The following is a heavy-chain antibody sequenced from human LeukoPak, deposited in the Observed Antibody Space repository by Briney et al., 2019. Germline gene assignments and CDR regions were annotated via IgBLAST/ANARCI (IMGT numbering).Heavy chain of an antibody. CDR1: GGSISSYY. Sequence: PSEALSLTCTVPGGSISSYYWSWIRQPAGKGLEWIGRIYTSGSTNYNPSLKSRVTISVDTSKNQFSLKLSSVTAADTAVYYCAGTLYSSSSYYYYYYMDVWGKGTTVTVSS. CDR3: AGTLYSSSSYYYYYYMDV. V-gene: IGHV4-4*07. D-gene: IGHD6-6*01. CDR2: IYTSGST. J-gene: IGHJ6*03.